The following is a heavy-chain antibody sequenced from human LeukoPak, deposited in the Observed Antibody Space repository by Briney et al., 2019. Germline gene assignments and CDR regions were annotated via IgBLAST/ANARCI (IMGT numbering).Heavy chain of an antibody. CDR1: GYTFTVYY. V-gene: IGHV1-2*02. D-gene: IGHD3-10*01. CDR2: INPNNGGT. CDR3: ARDRGKPDAFDF. Sequence: ASVKVSCKTSGYTFTVYYMHWVRQAPGQGLEWMGWINPNNGGTNYAQKFQGRVTMTRDTSISTAYMELSSLRSDDTAVYYCARDRGKPDAFDFWGQGKMVTVSS. J-gene: IGHJ3*01.